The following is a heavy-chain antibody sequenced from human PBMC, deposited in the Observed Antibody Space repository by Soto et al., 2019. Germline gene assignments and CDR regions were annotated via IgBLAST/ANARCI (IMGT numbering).Heavy chain of an antibody. J-gene: IGHJ4*02. CDR2: IWYDGSNK. D-gene: IGHD2-21*02. CDR1: GFTFSSYG. CDR3: ARDLAAYGGGDCYSGFDY. V-gene: IGHV3-33*01. Sequence: QVQLVESGGGVVQPGRSLRLSCAASGFTFSSYGMHWVRQAPGKGLEWVAVIWYDGSNKYYADSVKGRFTISRDNSKNPLYLQMNSLRAEDTAVYYCARDLAAYGGGDCYSGFDYWGQGTLVTVSS.